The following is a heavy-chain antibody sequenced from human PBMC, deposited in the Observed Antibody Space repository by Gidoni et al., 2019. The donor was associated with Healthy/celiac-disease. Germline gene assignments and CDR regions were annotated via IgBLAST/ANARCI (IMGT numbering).Heavy chain of an antibody. D-gene: IGHD6-13*01. CDR3: ARDLAADGTIDY. CDR2: MNSDGSST. J-gene: IGHJ4*02. V-gene: IGHV3-74*01. Sequence: EVQLVESGGGLVQPGGSLRLSCAASGFTFRNHWMHWARQAPGKGRVWVSRMNSDGSSTNYADSGKGRFTISRDNAKNTLYLQMNSLRAEDTAVYYCARDLAADGTIDYWGQGTLVTVSS. CDR1: GFTFRNHW.